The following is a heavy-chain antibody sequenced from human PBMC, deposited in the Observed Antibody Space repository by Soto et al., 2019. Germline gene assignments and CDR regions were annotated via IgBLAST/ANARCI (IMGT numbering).Heavy chain of an antibody. Sequence: PGGSLRLSCAASGFTFSSYAMHWVRQPPGKGLVWEAAISYDGSNKYYADSVKGRFTISRDNSKNTLYLQMNSLRAEDTAVYYCAVPAAMYYYYGMDVWGQGTTVTVSS. CDR2: ISYDGSNK. CDR1: GFTFSSYA. D-gene: IGHD2-2*01. J-gene: IGHJ6*02. CDR3: AVPAAMYYYYGMDV. V-gene: IGHV3-30-3*01.